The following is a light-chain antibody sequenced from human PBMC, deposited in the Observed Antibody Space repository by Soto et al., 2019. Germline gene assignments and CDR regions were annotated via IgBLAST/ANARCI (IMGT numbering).Light chain of an antibody. Sequence: QSVLTQPASVSESPGQSITISCTGTSSDVGAYNYVSWYQHHPGKAPKLIIYDVTDRPSGVSNRFSGSKSGNTASLTISGLQAEDEADYYCSSYTSSSTPVVFGGGTKLTVL. V-gene: IGLV2-14*03. CDR2: DVT. J-gene: IGLJ2*01. CDR3: SSYTSSSTPVV. CDR1: SSDVGAYNY.